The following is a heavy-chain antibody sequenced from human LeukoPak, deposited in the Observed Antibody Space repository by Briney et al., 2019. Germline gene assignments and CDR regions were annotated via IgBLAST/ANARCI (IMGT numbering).Heavy chain of an antibody. J-gene: IGHJ6*03. CDR1: GFTFSRYG. CDR2: IWYDGSNK. CDR3: ARRSGTSNPNYYYYYMDV. D-gene: IGHD1-7*01. Sequence: GGSLRLSCAASGFTFSRYGMHWVRQAPGKGLEWVAVIWYDGSNKYYADSVKGRFTISRDNSKNTLYLQMNSLRAEDTAVYYCARRSGTSNPNYYYYYMDVWGKGTTVTVSS. V-gene: IGHV3-33*01.